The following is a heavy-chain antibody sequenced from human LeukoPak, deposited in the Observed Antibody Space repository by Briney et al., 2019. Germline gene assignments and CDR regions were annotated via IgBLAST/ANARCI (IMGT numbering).Heavy chain of an antibody. J-gene: IGHJ4*02. CDR1: GYSFTSYW. Sequence: GESLKISGKGSGYSFTSYWIGWVRQMPGKGLEWMGIIYPGDSDTRYSPSFQGQVTISADKSVSTAYLQWSSLKASDTAMYYCARSTGSSSWGVDYWGQGTLVIVSS. CDR2: IYPGDSDT. D-gene: IGHD6-13*01. V-gene: IGHV5-51*01. CDR3: ARSTGSSSWGVDY.